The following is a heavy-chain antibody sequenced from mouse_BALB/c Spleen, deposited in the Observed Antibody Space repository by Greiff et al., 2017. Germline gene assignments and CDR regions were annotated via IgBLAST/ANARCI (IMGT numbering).Heavy chain of an antibody. D-gene: IGHD2-14*01. CDR3: ARDYYRYLAY. V-gene: IGHV2-9*02. J-gene: IGHJ3*01. Sequence: VQRVESGPGLVAPSQSLSITCTVSGFSLTSYGVHWVRQPPGKGLEWLGVIWAGGSTNYNSALMSRLSISKDNSKSQVFLKMNSLQTDDTAMYYCARDYYRYLAYWGQGTLVTVSA. CDR2: IWAGGST. CDR1: GFSLTSYG.